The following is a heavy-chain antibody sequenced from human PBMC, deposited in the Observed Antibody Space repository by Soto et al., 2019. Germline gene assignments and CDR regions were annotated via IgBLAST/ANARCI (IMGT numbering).Heavy chain of an antibody. CDR3: ATVNVGYYYMDV. CDR2: FDPEDGET. CDR1: GYTLTELS. Sequence: ASVKVSCKVSGYTLTELSMHWVRQAPGKGLEWMGGFDPEDGETIYAQKFQGRVTMTEDTSTDTAYMELSSLRSEDTAVYYCATVNVGYYYMDVWGKGTTVTVSS. J-gene: IGHJ6*03. V-gene: IGHV1-24*01.